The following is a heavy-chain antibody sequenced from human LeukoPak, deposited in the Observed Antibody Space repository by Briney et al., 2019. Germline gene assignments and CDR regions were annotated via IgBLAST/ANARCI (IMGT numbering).Heavy chain of an antibody. CDR2: ISGGSGST. CDR3: AKHRFESGGYRSTD. V-gene: IGHV3-23*01. D-gene: IGHD3-22*01. Sequence: GGSLRLSCAASGFTFSSYAMSWVRQAPGKGLAWVSTISGGSGSTYCADSVKGRFTISGDNSKNTLYLQMNSLRDEDTAVYYCAKHRFESGGYRSTDWGQGTLATVSS. CDR1: GFTFSSYA. J-gene: IGHJ4*02.